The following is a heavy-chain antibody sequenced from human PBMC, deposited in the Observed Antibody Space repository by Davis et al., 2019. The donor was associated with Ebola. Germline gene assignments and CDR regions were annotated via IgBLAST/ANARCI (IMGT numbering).Heavy chain of an antibody. Sequence: GESLKISCAASGFTFSSYAMSWVRQAPGKGLEWVSAISGSGGSTYYADSVKGRFTISRDNSKNTLYLQMNSLRAEDTAVYYCAKGSGSGRTLESDYYYGMDVWGQGTTVTVSS. V-gene: IGHV3-23*01. D-gene: IGHD3-10*01. CDR2: ISGSGGST. CDR1: GFTFSSYA. J-gene: IGHJ6*02. CDR3: AKGSGSGRTLESDYYYGMDV.